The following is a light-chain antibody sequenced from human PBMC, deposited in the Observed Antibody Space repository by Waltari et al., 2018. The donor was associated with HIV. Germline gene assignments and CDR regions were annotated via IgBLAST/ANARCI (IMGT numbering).Light chain of an antibody. CDR2: ARS. Sequence: IQMAQSQSSLSASIGARVTITCRASPYIINYVNWYRQKPGQAPQLLIYARSTLHRGAPSRFRGSVSWTDFTLTISSLQPEDFATYYCQQTYLPPLTFGPGTKVDL. J-gene: IGKJ3*01. CDR1: PYIINY. V-gene: IGKV1-39*01. CDR3: QQTYLPPLT.